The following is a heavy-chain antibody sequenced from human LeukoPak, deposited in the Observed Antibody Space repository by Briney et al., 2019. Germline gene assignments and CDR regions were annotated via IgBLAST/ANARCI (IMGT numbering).Heavy chain of an antibody. Sequence: GESLKISCKSSGYSFTNYWIGWVRQMPGKGLEWMGIIYPDESETRYSPSFQGQVTFSADRSINTAYLQWNSLKASDTAMYYCALTTMVSRYMDVWGKGTTVTVSS. CDR3: ALTTMVSRYMDV. V-gene: IGHV5-51*01. D-gene: IGHD5-18*01. CDR1: GYSFTNYW. J-gene: IGHJ6*03. CDR2: IYPDESET.